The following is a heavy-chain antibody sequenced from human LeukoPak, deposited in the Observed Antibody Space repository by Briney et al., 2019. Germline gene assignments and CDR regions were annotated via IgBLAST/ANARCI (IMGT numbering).Heavy chain of an antibody. V-gene: IGHV3-7*01. CDR2: IKQDGSES. CDR1: GFPFSSYW. CDR3: AREEDNSDEYLREDY. D-gene: IGHD4-17*01. Sequence: HPGGSLRLSCAGSGFPFSSYWMSWVRQAPGKGPEWVANIKQDGSESYYVDSVKGRFTISRDNAKNSLYLQMNSLRAEDTAVYYCAREEDNSDEYLREDYWGQGTLVTVSS. J-gene: IGHJ4*02.